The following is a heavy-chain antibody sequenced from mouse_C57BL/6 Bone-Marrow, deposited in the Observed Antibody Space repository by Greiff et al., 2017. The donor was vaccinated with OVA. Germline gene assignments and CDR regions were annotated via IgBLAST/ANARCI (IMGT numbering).Heavy chain of an antibody. Sequence: VQLKQSGPVLARPGASVKMSCKTSGYTFTSYWMHWVKQRPGQGLEWIGAIYPGNSDISYNQKFKGKAKLTAVTSASTAFMELSSLTNEDSAVYYCTSEATGDYFDYWGQGTTLTVTS. V-gene: IGHV1-5*01. CDR3: TSEATGDYFDY. J-gene: IGHJ2*01. CDR1: GYTFTSYW. D-gene: IGHD3-2*02. CDR2: IYPGNSDI.